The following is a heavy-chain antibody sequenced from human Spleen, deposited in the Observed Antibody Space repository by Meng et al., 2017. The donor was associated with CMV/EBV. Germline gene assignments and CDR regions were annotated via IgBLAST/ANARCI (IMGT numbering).Heavy chain of an antibody. CDR1: GYTFTGYY. CDR3: ARSRGMISIVVVKPYYFDY. J-gene: IGHJ4*02. Sequence: ASVKVSCKASGYTFTGYYLHWVRQAPGQGLEWMGWISAYNGNTNYAQKLQGRVTMTTDTSTSTAYMELRSLRSDDTAVYYCARSRGMISIVVVKPYYFDYWGQGTLVTLL. CDR2: ISAYNGNT. D-gene: IGHD2-21*01. V-gene: IGHV1-18*04.